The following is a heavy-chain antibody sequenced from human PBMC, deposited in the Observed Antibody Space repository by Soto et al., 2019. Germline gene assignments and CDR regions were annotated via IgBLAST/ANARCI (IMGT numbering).Heavy chain of an antibody. J-gene: IGHJ4*02. D-gene: IGHD1-7*01. CDR3: AKDARELSLT. CDR1: GFTFRDYG. V-gene: IGHV3-30*18. Sequence: QVQLVESGGGVVQPGTSLRLSCAPSGFTFRDYGMHWVRQAPGEGLEWVAVISYDGSNKHYADSVKGRFTISRDNSKNTMYLQMNSLRAEDTAVYYCAKDARELSLTWGQGTLVTVSS. CDR2: ISYDGSNK.